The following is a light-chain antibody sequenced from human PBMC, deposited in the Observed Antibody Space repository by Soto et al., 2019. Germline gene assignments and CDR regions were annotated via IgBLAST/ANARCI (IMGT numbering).Light chain of an antibody. CDR3: QQYGNSPAIT. CDR1: QSVTGSY. Sequence: EIVLTQSPGTLSLSPGERATLSCMASQSVTGSYLAWYQQRPGQAPRLLIYGASSRATGIPDRFSGSGSRTDFTLTINRLEPEDFAVYYCQQYGNSPAITFGQGTRLEIK. J-gene: IGKJ5*01. V-gene: IGKV3-20*01. CDR2: GAS.